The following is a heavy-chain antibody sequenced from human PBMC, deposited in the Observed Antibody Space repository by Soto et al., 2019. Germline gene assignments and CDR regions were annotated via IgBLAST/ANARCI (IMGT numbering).Heavy chain of an antibody. V-gene: IGHV3-23*01. D-gene: IGHD3-22*01. CDR1: GFTFSSYA. CDR2: ISGSGGST. CDR3: AKHYYYDSSGYISGYNWFDP. J-gene: IGHJ5*02. Sequence: GGSLRLSCAASGFTFSSYAMSWVRQAPGKGLEWVSAISGSGGSTYYADSVKGRFTISRDNSKNTLYLQMNSLRAEDTAVYYCAKHYYYDSSGYISGYNWFDPWGQGTLVTVSS.